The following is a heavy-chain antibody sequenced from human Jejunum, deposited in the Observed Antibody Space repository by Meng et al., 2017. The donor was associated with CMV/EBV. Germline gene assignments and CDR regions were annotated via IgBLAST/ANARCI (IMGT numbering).Heavy chain of an antibody. Sequence: DRGSSKSAGWNWIRQSPSRGLEWLGRIYYRSQWYSDYAVSVRGRISINPDTSRNQFSLHLSSVTPEDTAIYYCSRNEFERMIHWFDPWGQGTLVTVSS. V-gene: IGHV6-1*01. CDR1: DRGSSKSAG. J-gene: IGHJ5*02. CDR3: SRNEFERMIHWFDP. CDR2: IYYRSQWYS. D-gene: IGHD3-22*01.